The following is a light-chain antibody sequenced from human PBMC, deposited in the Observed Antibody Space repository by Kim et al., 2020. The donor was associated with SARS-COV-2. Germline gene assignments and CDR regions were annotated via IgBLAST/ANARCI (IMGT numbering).Light chain of an antibody. CDR3: QQRSNWVT. CDR2: DAS. J-gene: IGKJ5*01. Sequence: EIVLTQSPATLSLSPGERATLSCRASQSVSSHLAWYQQKPDQAPRLLIYDASNRATGIPARFSGSGSGTDFTLTISSLEPEDFAVYYCQQRSNWVTFGQGTRLEIK. V-gene: IGKV3-11*01. CDR1: QSVSSH.